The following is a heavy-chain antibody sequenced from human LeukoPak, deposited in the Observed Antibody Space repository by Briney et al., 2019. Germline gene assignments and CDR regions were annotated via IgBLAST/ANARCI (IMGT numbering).Heavy chain of an antibody. J-gene: IGHJ4*02. V-gene: IGHV4-34*01. CDR1: GGSFSGYY. CDR3: ASGGQLVRRYDY. CDR2: INHSGST. Sequence: SETLSLTCAVYGGSFSGYYWSWIRQPPGKGLEWIGEINHSGSTNYNPSLKSRVTISVDTSKNQFSLKLSSVTAADPAVYYCASGGQLVRRYDYWGQGTLVTVSS. D-gene: IGHD6-6*01.